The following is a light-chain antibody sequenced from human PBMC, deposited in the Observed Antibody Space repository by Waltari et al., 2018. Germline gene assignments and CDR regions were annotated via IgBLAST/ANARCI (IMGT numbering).Light chain of an antibody. CDR2: KSS. Sequence: DIQMTQSPSTLSASVGDRVTITCRASQSVKNNLAWYHQKPGKAPKVVIHKSSRLESGVPSRVSGSGYGTEFTLTISSLQPDDFATYYFQEYDTLPVTFGGGTKVEIK. CDR3: QEYDTLPVT. J-gene: IGKJ4*01. V-gene: IGKV1-5*03. CDR1: QSVKNN.